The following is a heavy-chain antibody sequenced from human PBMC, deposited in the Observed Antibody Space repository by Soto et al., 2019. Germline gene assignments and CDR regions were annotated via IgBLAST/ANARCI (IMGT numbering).Heavy chain of an antibody. Sequence: CWKGAEYRCASLCGGCMRQMNGKGLEWMGIIYPGDSDTRYSPSFQGQVTISADKSISTAYLQWSSLKASDTAMYYCAAFHDSSGYYAFDIRAQGTMVTV. D-gene: IGHD3-22*01. CDR2: IYPGDSDT. CDR3: AAFHDSSGYYAFDI. CDR1: EYRCASLC. J-gene: IGHJ3*02. V-gene: IGHV5-51*01.